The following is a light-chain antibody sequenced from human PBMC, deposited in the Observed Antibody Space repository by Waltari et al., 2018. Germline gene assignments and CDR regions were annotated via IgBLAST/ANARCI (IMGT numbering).Light chain of an antibody. CDR3: QHGGSSDPVYT. CDR2: GAS. V-gene: IGKV3-20*01. Sequence: ETVLKHSPGTLSLSPGERANLSCRTSQTVSANYVAWYQQKPGQAPRLLISGASSRAPGIPSMFKGSGAGTDVTLTIDRLEPEDLAVYYSQHGGSSDPVYTFGQGTKLEIK. J-gene: IGKJ2*01. CDR1: QTVSANY.